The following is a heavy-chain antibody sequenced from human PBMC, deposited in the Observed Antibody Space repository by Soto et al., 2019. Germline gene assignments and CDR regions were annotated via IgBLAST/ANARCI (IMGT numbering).Heavy chain of an antibody. CDR1: VGTFSSYA. CDR3: ARCPLGLAPYYYYGMDV. CDR2: IIPIFGTA. V-gene: IGHV1-69*01. Sequence: QVQLVQSGAEVKKPGSSVKVSCKASVGTFSSYAISWVRQAPGQGLEWMGGIIPIFGTANYAQKFQGRVTITADESTSTAYMELSSLRSEDTAVYYCARCPLGLAPYYYYGMDVWGQGTTVTVSS. D-gene: IGHD6-19*01. J-gene: IGHJ6*02.